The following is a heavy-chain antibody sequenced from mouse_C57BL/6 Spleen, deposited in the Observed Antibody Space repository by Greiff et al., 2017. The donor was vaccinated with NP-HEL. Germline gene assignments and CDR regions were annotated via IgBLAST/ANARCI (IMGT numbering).Heavy chain of an antibody. CDR2: ISSGSSTI. D-gene: IGHD2-3*01. J-gene: IGHJ2*01. CDR3: ARRGGYYDFYYFDY. CDR1: GFTFSDYG. V-gene: IGHV5-17*01. Sequence: VQLKESGGGLVKPGGSLKLSCAASGFTFSDYGMHWVRQAPEKGLEWVAYISSGSSTIYYADTVKGRFTISRDNAKNTLFLQMTSLRSEDTAMNYCARRGGYYDFYYFDYWGQGTTLTVSS.